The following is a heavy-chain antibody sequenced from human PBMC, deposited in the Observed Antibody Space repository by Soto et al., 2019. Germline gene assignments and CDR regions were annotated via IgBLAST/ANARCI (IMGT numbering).Heavy chain of an antibody. J-gene: IGHJ4*02. D-gene: IGHD2-2*01. Sequence: SETLSLTCTVSGGSVSSGNSYWSWIRQPPGKGLGWIGYIHSSGSTNYNPSLKSRVTISVDTSKNQFSLKLSSMTAADTAVYYCARDVPLGYCISTSCFDYWGQGTLVTVSS. CDR3: ARDVPLGYCISTSCFDY. V-gene: IGHV4-61*01. CDR2: IHSSGST. CDR1: GGSVSSGNSY.